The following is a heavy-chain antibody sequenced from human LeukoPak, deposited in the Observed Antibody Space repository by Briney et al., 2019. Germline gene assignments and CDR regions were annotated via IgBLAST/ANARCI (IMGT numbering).Heavy chain of an antibody. D-gene: IGHD6-19*01. CDR3: AGQIAV. J-gene: IGHJ4*02. Sequence: PSETLSLTCTVSGGSINSSNHYWGWVRQPPGKGLEWIGSIYYSGSTYYNPSLKSRVTISVDTSKNQFSLKLSSVTAADTAVYYCAGQIAVWGQGTLVTVSS. V-gene: IGHV4-39*07. CDR1: GGSINSSNHY. CDR2: IYYSGST.